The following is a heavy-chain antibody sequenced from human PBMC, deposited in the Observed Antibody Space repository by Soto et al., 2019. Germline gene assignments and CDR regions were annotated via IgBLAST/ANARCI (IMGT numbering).Heavy chain of an antibody. J-gene: IGHJ6*02. CDR1: GGSFSGYY. CDR3: ARGGLNSSGWSLGYYYYGMDV. V-gene: IGHV4-34*01. Sequence: SETLSLTCAVYGGSFSGYYWSWIRQPPGKGLEWIGEINHSGSTNYNPSLKSRVTISVDTSKNQFSLKLSSVTAADTAVYYCARGGLNSSGWSLGYYYYGMDVWGQGTRVTVSS. CDR2: INHSGST. D-gene: IGHD6-19*01.